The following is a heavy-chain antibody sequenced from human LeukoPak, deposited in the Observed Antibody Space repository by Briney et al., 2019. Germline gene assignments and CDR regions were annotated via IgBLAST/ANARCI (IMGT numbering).Heavy chain of an antibody. V-gene: IGHV4-4*09. J-gene: IGHJ4*02. CDR2: IYNGGNT. CDR1: GVSINTYY. CDR3: AAGPWELDF. Sequence: SETLSLTCTVSGVSINTYYASWIRQAPGKGLEFIGFIYNGGNTNYNPSLKSRATISVDTSNNQFSLRLASVTAADTAMYYCAAGPWELDFWGQGTLVTVSS. D-gene: IGHD1-26*01.